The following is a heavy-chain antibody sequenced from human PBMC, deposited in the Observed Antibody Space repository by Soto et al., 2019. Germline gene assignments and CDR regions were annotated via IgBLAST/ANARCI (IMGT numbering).Heavy chain of an antibody. Sequence: GGSLRLSCAASGFTFSSYSMNWVRQAPGKGLEWVSSISSSSSYIYYADSVKGRFTISRDNAKNSLYLQMNSLRAEDTAVYYCARETPSGSPAGFDYWGQGTLVTVSS. CDR2: ISSSSSYI. CDR1: GFTFSSYS. D-gene: IGHD1-26*01. CDR3: ARETPSGSPAGFDY. J-gene: IGHJ4*02. V-gene: IGHV3-21*01.